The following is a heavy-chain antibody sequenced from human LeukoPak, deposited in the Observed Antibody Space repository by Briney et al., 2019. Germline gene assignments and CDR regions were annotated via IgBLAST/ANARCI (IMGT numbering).Heavy chain of an antibody. CDR3: AIYSSSSQYFQH. J-gene: IGHJ1*01. V-gene: IGHV3-21*01. CDR2: ISIGSTYI. Sequence: GGSLRLSCAASGFTFSSYSMSWVRQAPGKGLEWVSSISIGSTYIYYADSVRGRFTISRDNAKNSLYLQVNSLRAEDTAVYYCAIYSSSSQYFQHWGQGTLVTVSS. D-gene: IGHD6-6*01. CDR1: GFTFSSYS.